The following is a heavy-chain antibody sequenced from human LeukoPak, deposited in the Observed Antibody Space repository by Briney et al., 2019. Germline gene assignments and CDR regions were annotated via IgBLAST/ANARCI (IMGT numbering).Heavy chain of an antibody. CDR3: ARAVESGGSGSYYRYYYYYIDV. D-gene: IGHD3-10*01. Sequence: SDTLSLTCTVSGGSISSSSDYWGWVRQPPGKGLEWIRSIYYSGSTYYNESLKSRVTISVDTSKNKFSLTLSSVTAADTAVYYCARAVESGGSGSYYRYYYYYIDVWGQGTTVTVSS. V-gene: IGHV4-39*07. J-gene: IGHJ6*03. CDR2: IYYSGST. CDR1: GGSISSSSDY.